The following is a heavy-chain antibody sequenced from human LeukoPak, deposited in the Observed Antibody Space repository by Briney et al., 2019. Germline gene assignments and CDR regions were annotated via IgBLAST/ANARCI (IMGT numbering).Heavy chain of an antibody. CDR3: ARGIAVAGTSYYYYYYMDV. CDR2: IYTSGRT. D-gene: IGHD6-19*01. V-gene: IGHV4-61*02. CDR1: GGSISSGTYY. Sequence: KTSETLSLTRTVSGGSISSGTYYWSWIRQPAGKGLEWIGRIYTSGRTNYNPSLKSRVTISVDTSKNQFSLKLSSVTAADTAVFYCARGIAVAGTSYYYYYYMDVWGKGTTVTISS. J-gene: IGHJ6*03.